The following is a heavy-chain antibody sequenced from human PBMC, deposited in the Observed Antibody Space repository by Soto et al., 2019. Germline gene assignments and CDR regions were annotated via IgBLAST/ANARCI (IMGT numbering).Heavy chain of an antibody. D-gene: IGHD2-15*01. Sequence: LKLDWKASVYAFTADFMRWVRPTPGQGLEWMGIISPDGGRTSYAQKFQGRVTMTRDTSTSTVYMELSSLIFVDMDEDLCASSAAGPYWGKGTLVTVTS. V-gene: IGHV1-46*01. CDR3: ASSAAGPY. CDR2: ISPDGGRT. J-gene: IGHJ4*02. CDR1: VYAFTADF.